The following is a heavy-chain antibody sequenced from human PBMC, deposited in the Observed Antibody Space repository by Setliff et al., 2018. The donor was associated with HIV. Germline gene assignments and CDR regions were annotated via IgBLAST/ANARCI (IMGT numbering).Heavy chain of an antibody. CDR2: IDTSGST. CDR3: ARATFYCRGGRCYSSFFDS. D-gene: IGHD2-15*01. J-gene: IGHJ4*02. V-gene: IGHV4-4*07. Sequence: SETLSLTCTVFGGSTFYWSWIRQPAGKGLECIGHIDTSGSTNYNPSLKSRVTISVDTSKNQFTLKVISMTAADTAAYYCARATFYCRGGRCYSSFFDSWGQGTLVTVSS. CDR1: GGSTFY.